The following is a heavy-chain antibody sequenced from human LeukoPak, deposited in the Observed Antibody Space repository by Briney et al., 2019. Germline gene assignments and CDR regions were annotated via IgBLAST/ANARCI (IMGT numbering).Heavy chain of an antibody. CDR1: GFTFSSYG. CDR3: AKVLWSTRKFDY. CDR2: LWYDGSNK. J-gene: IGHJ4*02. D-gene: IGHD1-26*01. Sequence: GGSLRLSCAASGFTFSSYGMHWVRQAPGKGLEWVAVLWYDGSNKYYADSVKGRFTISRDNSKTTLYLQMNSLRAEDTAVYYCAKVLWSTRKFDYWGQGTLVTVSS. V-gene: IGHV3-33*06.